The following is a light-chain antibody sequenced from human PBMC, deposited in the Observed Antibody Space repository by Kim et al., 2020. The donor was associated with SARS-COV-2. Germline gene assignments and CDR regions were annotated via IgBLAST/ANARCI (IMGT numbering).Light chain of an antibody. CDR1: QSISSN. CDR2: SAS. Sequence: SVSPGKRATLSCRASQSISSNLAWYQQKPGQAPRLLIYSASTRATGVPARFSGSGSGTEFTLTISSLQSEDLAVYYCQQYTYWPYTFGQGTKLEI. CDR3: QQYTYWPYT. J-gene: IGKJ2*01. V-gene: IGKV3-15*01.